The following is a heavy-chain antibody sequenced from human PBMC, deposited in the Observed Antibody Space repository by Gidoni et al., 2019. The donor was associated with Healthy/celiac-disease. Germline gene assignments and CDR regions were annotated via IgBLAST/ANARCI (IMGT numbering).Heavy chain of an antibody. D-gene: IGHD3-16*01. Sequence: EVQLLESGGGLVQPGGSLRLPCAAPGFTFSSYAMSWVRQAPGMGLEWFSAISGSGGSTYYADSVKGRFTISRDNSKNTLYLQMNSLRAEDTAVYYCAKDRGGARGYFDYWGQGTLVTVSS. CDR3: AKDRGGARGYFDY. J-gene: IGHJ4*02. V-gene: IGHV3-23*01. CDR2: ISGSGGST. CDR1: GFTFSSYA.